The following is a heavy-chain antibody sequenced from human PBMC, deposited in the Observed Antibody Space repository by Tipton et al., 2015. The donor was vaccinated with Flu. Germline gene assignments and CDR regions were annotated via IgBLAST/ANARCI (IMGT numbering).Heavy chain of an antibody. CDR2: VDCSGNT. Sequence: TLSLTCAVSGDSISSCSYFWSWVRQPAGKGLEWIGRVDCSGNTNYNPSLKSRVTMSIDTANKRFSVKLSSVTAADTAVYYCARRDYSNYVSDPKSWFDPWGQGTLVTVSS. CDR1: GDSISSCSYF. D-gene: IGHD4-11*01. V-gene: IGHV4-61*02. J-gene: IGHJ5*02. CDR3: ARRDYSNYVSDPKSWFDP.